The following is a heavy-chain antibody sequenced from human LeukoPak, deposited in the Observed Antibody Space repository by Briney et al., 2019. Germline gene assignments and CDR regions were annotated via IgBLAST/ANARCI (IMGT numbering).Heavy chain of an antibody. CDR2: ISSSSSYI. Sequence: GGSLSLSCAASGFTFSSYSMNWVRQAPGKGLEWVSSISSSSSYIYYADSVKGRFTISRDNSKNTLYLQMNSLRAEDTAVYYCAKDRGSSGWRAFDIWGQGTMVTVSS. D-gene: IGHD6-19*01. V-gene: IGHV3-21*01. CDR1: GFTFSSYS. J-gene: IGHJ3*02. CDR3: AKDRGSSGWRAFDI.